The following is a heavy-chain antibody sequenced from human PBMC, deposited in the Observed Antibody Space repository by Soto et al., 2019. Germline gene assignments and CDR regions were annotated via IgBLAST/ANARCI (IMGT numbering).Heavy chain of an antibody. V-gene: IGHV1-8*01. CDR1: GYTFTSYD. CDR2: MNPNSGNT. D-gene: IGHD6-13*01. CDR3: ARGGLIADEFDY. Sequence: SVKVSCKASGYTFTSYDINWVRQATGQGLEWMGWMNPNSGNTGYAQKFQGRVTMTRNTSISTAYMELSSLRSEDTAVYYCARGGLIADEFDYWGQGPLVTVSS. J-gene: IGHJ4*02.